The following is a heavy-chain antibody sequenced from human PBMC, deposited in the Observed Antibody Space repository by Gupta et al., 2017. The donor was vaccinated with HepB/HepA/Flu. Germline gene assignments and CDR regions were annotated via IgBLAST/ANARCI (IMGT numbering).Heavy chain of an antibody. CDR1: GFTFSNYW. J-gene: IGHJ6*03. D-gene: IGHD1-7*01. CDR2: IKHDGSET. Sequence: EVQLVDSGGGLVQPGGSLSLSCEASGFTFSNYWMTWVRQAPGKRLELVANIKHDGSETSYVDSVKGRFTISRDNAKNSLYLQMNSLRAEDTAVYHCAKHRTSRFTSGHNYGYMDLWGKGTTVIVSS. CDR3: AKHRTSRFTSGHNYGYMDL. V-gene: IGHV3-7*01.